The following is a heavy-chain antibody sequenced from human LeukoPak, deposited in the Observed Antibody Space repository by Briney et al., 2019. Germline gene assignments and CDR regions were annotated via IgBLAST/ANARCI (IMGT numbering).Heavy chain of an antibody. V-gene: IGHV3-23*01. J-gene: IGHJ4*02. D-gene: IGHD5-12*01. CDR1: GFTFSTYA. CDR3: AKSGADIVASILGVNY. Sequence: GGSLRLSCAASGFTFSTYAMSWVRQAPGKGLEWVSGISGSGGRTYYADFVKGRFTISRDNSKNTLSLQMDSLRAEDTAVYYCAKSGADIVASILGVNYWGQGTLVTVSS. CDR2: ISGSGGRT.